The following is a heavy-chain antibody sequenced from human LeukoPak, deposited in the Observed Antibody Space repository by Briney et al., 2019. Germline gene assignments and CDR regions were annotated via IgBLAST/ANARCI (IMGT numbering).Heavy chain of an antibody. CDR3: ARAPSTVTTPYFDY. D-gene: IGHD4-17*01. CDR2: IGTAGDT. J-gene: IGHJ4*02. CDR1: GFTFSSYD. Sequence: TGGSLRLSCAASGFTFSSYDMHWVRQATGKGLEWVSAIGTAGDTYYPGSVKGRFTISRENAKNSLYLQMNSLRAGDTAVYYCARAPSTVTTPYFDYWGQGTLVTVSS. V-gene: IGHV3-13*01.